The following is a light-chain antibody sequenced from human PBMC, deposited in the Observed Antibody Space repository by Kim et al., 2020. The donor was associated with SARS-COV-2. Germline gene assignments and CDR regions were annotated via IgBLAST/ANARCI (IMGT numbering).Light chain of an antibody. CDR2: TNN. CDR3: AAWDDSLSGYVV. CDR1: SSNIGSNY. Sequence: RVTISCSGSSSNIGSNYVYWYQQLPGTAPKLLIYTNNQRPSGVPDRFSGSKSGTSASLAISGLRSEDEADYYCAAWDDSLSGYVVFGGGTQLTVL. V-gene: IGLV1-47*01. J-gene: IGLJ2*01.